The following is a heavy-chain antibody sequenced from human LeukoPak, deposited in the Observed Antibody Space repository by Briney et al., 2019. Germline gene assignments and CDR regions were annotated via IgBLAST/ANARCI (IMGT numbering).Heavy chain of an antibody. CDR1: GGSISSGGYY. V-gene: IGHV4-30-2*01. CDR2: IYHSGST. J-gene: IGHJ3*02. D-gene: IGHD3-10*01. Sequence: KSSETLSLTCTVSGGSISSGGYYWSWIRQPPGKGLEWIGYIYHSGSTYYNPSLKSRVTISVDRSKNQFSLKLSSVTAADTAVYYCAREAPHTHGSGVRDAFDIWGQGTMVTVSS. CDR3: AREAPHTHGSGVRDAFDI.